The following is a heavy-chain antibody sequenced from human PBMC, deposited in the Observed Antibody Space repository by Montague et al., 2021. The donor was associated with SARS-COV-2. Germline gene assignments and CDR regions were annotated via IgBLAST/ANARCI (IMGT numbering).Heavy chain of an antibody. J-gene: IGHJ4*02. CDR1: GEPISGFF. V-gene: IGHV4-4*07. D-gene: IGHD2-15*01. CDR3: ARGVVAASPVVDY. CDR2: IYASGGT. Sequence: SETLSLTCSVSGEPISGFFWNWIRQPAGKGLEWIGRIYASGGTDYNPSLESRVTMSVGTSKNQFSLKVNSVTAADTAMYYCARGVVAASPVVDYWGRGTLVTVSS.